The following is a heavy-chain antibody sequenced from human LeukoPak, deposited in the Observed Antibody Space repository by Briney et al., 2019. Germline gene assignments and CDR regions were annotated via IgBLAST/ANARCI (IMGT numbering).Heavy chain of an antibody. J-gene: IGHJ6*04. V-gene: IGHV4-4*02. CDR3: ARAVAVAGTVYGLDV. D-gene: IGHD6-19*01. CDR1: GFIFSNYE. CDR2: ISHSGST. Sequence: PGGSLRLSCAASGFIFSNYELTWVRQPPGKGLEWTGEISHSGSTNYNPSLKSRVTISVDKSKNQFSLRLSSVTAADTAVYYCARAVAVAGTVYGLDVWGKGTTVTVSS.